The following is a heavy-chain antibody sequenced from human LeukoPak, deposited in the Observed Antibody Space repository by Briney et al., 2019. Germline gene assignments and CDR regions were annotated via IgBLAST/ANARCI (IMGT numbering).Heavy chain of an antibody. J-gene: IGHJ6*03. CDR1: GFTFSSYW. CDR3: ARNRFPITGTTNNYYYMDV. CDR2: ISSSSTTI. V-gene: IGHV3-48*04. Sequence: PGGSLRLSCAASGFTFSSYWMSWVRQVPGKGLEWLSYISSSSTTIYYADSVKGRFTISRDNAKNSLYLQMNSLKAEDTAVYYCARNRFPITGTTNNYYYMDVWGKGTTVTVSS. D-gene: IGHD1-7*01.